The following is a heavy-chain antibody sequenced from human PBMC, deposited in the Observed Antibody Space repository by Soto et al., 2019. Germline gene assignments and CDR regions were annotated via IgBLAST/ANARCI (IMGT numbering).Heavy chain of an antibody. J-gene: IGHJ6*02. CDR1: GYSFTSYW. Sequence: PGESLKISCKGSGYSFTSYWISWVRQMPGKGLEWMGKIDPSDSYTNYSPSFQGHVTISADKSISTAYLQWSSLKASDTAMYYCARPISGNSLRYYSGMDFWGQGTTVTVYS. D-gene: IGHD3-3*01. CDR2: IDPSDSYT. V-gene: IGHV5-10-1*01. CDR3: ARPISGNSLRYYSGMDF.